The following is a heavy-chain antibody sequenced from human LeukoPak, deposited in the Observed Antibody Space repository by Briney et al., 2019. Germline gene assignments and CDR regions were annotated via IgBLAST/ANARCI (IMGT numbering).Heavy chain of an antibody. CDR3: ARYYGWPCGSPYYFDY. V-gene: IGHV4-39*07. CDR1: GGSVSSGSYY. D-gene: IGHD4-17*01. J-gene: IGHJ4*02. CDR2: INHSGST. Sequence: SETLSLTCTVSGGSVSSGSYYWSWIRQPPGKGLEWIGEINHSGSTNYNPSLKSRVTISVDTSKNQFSLKLSSVTAADTAVYYCARYYGWPCGSPYYFDYWGQGTLVTVSS.